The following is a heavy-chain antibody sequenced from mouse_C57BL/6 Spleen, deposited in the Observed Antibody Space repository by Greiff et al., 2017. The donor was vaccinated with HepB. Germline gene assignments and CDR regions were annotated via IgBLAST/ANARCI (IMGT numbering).Heavy chain of an antibody. CDR2: ISRGGVYT. CDR1: GFTFSRDC. CDR3: ARGLYYGNYDYAMDY. V-gene: IGHV5-6*01. Sequence: EVKLVESGGDLVKPGGSLKLSCAASGFTFSRDCISWCRKTPNKRLEWVAIISRGGVYTYYPDSVKWRFTISRDNAKNTLYLQMSSLKSEDTAMYYCARGLYYGNYDYAMDYWGQGTSVTVSS. J-gene: IGHJ4*01. D-gene: IGHD2-1*01.